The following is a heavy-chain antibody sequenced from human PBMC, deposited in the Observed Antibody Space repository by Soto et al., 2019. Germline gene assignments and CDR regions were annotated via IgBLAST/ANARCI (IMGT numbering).Heavy chain of an antibody. D-gene: IGHD1-26*01. J-gene: IGHJ4*02. V-gene: IGHV1-46*01. CDR3: ARRVGATKPFDY. CDR1: GYTFTSYY. CDR2: INPSGGST. Sequence: QVQLVQSGAEVKKPGASVKVSCKASGYTFTSYYMHWVRQAPGQGLEWMGIINPSGGSTSYAQKVQGRVTMTRDTSTSTVYMELSSLRSEDTAVYYCARRVGATKPFDYWGQGTLVTVSS.